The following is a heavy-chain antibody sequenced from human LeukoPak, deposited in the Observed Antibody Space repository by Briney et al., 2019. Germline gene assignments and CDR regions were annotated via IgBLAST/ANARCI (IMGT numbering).Heavy chain of an antibody. Sequence: PGGSLRLSCSASGFTLSSNYMSWVRQAPGKGLEWVSVIYNCGSTYYSDSVKGRFTISTDNSKNTLYLQMNSLRAEDTAVYYCARDYGDYKSDDFDIWGQGTMVTVSS. V-gene: IGHV3-53*01. CDR3: ARDYGDYKSDDFDI. D-gene: IGHD4-17*01. CDR1: GFTLSSNY. CDR2: IYNCGST. J-gene: IGHJ3*02.